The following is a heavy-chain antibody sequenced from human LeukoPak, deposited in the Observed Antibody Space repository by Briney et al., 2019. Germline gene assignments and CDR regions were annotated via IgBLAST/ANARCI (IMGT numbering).Heavy chain of an antibody. D-gene: IGHD3-22*01. CDR3: ARAPNGYYPLDY. V-gene: IGHV4-59*11. CDR2: IYYIGST. Sequence: SETLSLTCTVSGGSISTHFWTWIRQPPGMGLEWIGYIYYIGSTNYNPSLKSRVTISLDTSKNQFSLHLSFVTAADTAVYYCARAPNGYYPLDYWGQGTLVTVSS. J-gene: IGHJ4*02. CDR1: GGSISTHF.